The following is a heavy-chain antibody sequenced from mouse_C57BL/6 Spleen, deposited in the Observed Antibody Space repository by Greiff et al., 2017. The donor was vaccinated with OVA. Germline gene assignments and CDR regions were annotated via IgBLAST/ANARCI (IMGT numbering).Heavy chain of an antibody. CDR3: AREGDGKGAWFAY. CDR1: GYTFTSYW. Sequence: QVQLQQPGAELVKPGASVKLSCKASGYTFTSYWMHWVKQRPGQGLEWIGMIHPNSGSTNYNEKFKSKATLTVDKSSSTAYMQLSSLTSEDSAVYYCAREGDGKGAWFAYWGQGTLVTVSA. D-gene: IGHD2-1*01. J-gene: IGHJ3*01. V-gene: IGHV1-64*01. CDR2: IHPNSGST.